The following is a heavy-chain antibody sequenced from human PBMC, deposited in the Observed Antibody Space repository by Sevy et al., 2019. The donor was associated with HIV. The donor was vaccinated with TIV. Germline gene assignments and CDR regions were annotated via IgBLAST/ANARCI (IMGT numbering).Heavy chain of an antibody. CDR3: AGRYCGSSGCYGFDH. CDR2: IRYDGSNK. V-gene: IGHV3-30*02. D-gene: IGHD2-2*01. Sequence: GGSLRLSCAVSGFTFSNYGMHWVRQAPGKGLDWVAFIRYDGSNKHYADSVEGRVTISRDNSKNTLYLQMNSLRAEDTAVYYCAGRYCGSSGCYGFDHWGQGTLVTVSS. J-gene: IGHJ5*02. CDR1: GFTFSNYG.